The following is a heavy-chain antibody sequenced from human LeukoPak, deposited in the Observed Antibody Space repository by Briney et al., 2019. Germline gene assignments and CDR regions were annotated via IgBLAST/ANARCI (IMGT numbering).Heavy chain of an antibody. Sequence: ASETLSLTCAVYGGSFSGYYWSWIRQPPGKGLEWIGSIYYSGSTYYNPSLQSRVTISVDTSKNQFSLKLSSVTAADTAVYYCARRYYDSSGRDYWGQGTLVTVSS. V-gene: IGHV4-34*01. J-gene: IGHJ4*02. CDR1: GGSFSGYY. CDR2: IYYSGST. D-gene: IGHD3-22*01. CDR3: ARRYYDSSGRDY.